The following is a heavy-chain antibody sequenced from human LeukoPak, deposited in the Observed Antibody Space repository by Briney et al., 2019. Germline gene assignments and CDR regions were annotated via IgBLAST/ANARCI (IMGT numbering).Heavy chain of an antibody. J-gene: IGHJ6*02. Sequence: PGGSLRLSCAASGFTFSGYSMNWVRQAPGKGLEWISYISGSSSSIYYADSVEGRFTISRDNAMNSLYIQMNSLRAEDTAVYYCARDGYGNGMDVWGQGTTVSV. V-gene: IGHV3-48*04. CDR3: ARDGYGNGMDV. D-gene: IGHD4-17*01. CDR2: ISGSSSSI. CDR1: GFTFSGYS.